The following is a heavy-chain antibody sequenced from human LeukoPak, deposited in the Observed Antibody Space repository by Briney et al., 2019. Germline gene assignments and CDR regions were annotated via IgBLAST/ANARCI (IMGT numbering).Heavy chain of an antibody. V-gene: IGHV3-48*02. CDR2: ISSSTSTI. CDR1: GFTFSSYS. D-gene: IGHD1-26*01. J-gene: IGHJ4*02. Sequence: PGGSLRLSCAASGFTFSSYSMNWVRQAPGKGLEWVSYISSSTSTIYYADSVKGRFTISRDNAKSSLYLQMNSLRDEDTAVYYCARDPIVGAPFAYWGQGTLVTVSS. CDR3: ARDPIVGAPFAY.